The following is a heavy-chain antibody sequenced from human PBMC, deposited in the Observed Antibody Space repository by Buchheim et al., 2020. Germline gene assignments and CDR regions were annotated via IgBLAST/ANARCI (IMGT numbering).Heavy chain of an antibody. V-gene: IGHV1-46*01. D-gene: IGHD3-3*01. CDR2: INPSGGST. CDR1: GYTFTSYY. J-gene: IGHJ4*02. CDR3: ARGITIFGVVISLSGFPFDY. Sequence: QVQLVQSGAEVKKPGASVKVSCKASGYTFTSYYMHWVRQAPGQGLEWMGIINPSGGSTSYAQKFQGRVTMTRDTSTSTVYMELSSLRSEDTAVYYCARGITIFGVVISLSGFPFDYWGQGTL.